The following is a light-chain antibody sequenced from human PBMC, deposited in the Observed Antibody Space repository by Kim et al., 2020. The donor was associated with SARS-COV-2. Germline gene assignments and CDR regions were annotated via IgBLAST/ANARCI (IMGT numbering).Light chain of an antibody. CDR1: QSLVHAEGKTY. Sequence: DIVVTQAPLSSPVTPGQPASISCRSSQSLVHAEGKTYLSWLQQRPGQSPRLLISEISKRLSGVPDRFTGSGAGTDFTLTISRVEADDVGVYYCMQATQFPWTFGQGTKVDIK. CDR2: EIS. V-gene: IGKV2-24*01. CDR3: MQATQFPWT. J-gene: IGKJ1*01.